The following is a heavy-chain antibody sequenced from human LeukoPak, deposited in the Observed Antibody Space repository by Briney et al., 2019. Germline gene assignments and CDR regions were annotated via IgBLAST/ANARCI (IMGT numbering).Heavy chain of an antibody. V-gene: IGHV1-2*06. D-gene: IGHD3-10*01. CDR3: ARARGGVRGVLAFDY. J-gene: IGHJ4*02. Sequence: ASVKVSCKASGYTFTGYYMHWVRQAPGQGLEWMGRINPNSGGTNYAQKFQGRVTMTRDTSISTAYMELSRLRSDDTAGYYCARARGGVRGVLAFDYWGQGTLVTVSS. CDR2: INPNSGGT. CDR1: GYTFTGYY.